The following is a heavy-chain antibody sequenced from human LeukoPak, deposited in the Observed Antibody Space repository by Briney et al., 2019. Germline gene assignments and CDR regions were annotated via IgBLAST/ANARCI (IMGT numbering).Heavy chain of an antibody. Sequence: SETLSLTCTVSGGSISSYYWSGIRQPAGKGLEWIGRIYTSGRTNYNPSLKSRVTMSVDTSKNQFSLNPSSVTAADTAVYYCARYTTLVRGAVHNWFDPWGQGTLVTVSS. CDR3: ARYTTLVRGAVHNWFDP. CDR1: GGSISSYY. CDR2: IYTSGRT. V-gene: IGHV4-4*07. J-gene: IGHJ5*02. D-gene: IGHD3-10*01.